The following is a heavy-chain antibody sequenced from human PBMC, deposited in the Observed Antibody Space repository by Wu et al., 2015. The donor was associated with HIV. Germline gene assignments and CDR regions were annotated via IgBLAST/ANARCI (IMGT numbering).Heavy chain of an antibody. D-gene: IGHD3-3*01. J-gene: IGHJ6*03. CDR3: ARDRPFYYDFFSSYYPTEGGYYYMDV. Sequence: QVQLVQSGTEVKKPGASVKVSCKASGYTFTNYGISWVRQAPGQGLEWMGWISAYNGNTNYAQKLQDRVTMTTDTSTTTVYMELRSLRSDDTAVYYCARDRPFYYDFFSSYYPTEGGYYYMDVWGKGTTVTVSS. V-gene: IGHV1-18*01. CDR1: GYTFTNYG. CDR2: ISAYNGNT.